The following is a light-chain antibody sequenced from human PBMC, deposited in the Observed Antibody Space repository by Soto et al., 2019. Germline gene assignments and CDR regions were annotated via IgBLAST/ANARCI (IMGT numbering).Light chain of an antibody. J-gene: IGKJ2*01. Sequence: DVEMTQSPSTLPTSIGDRVTINCRASQNVSNWLAWYQQKPGKAPKLLIYKASRLKSGVPSRFSAGGSGTDFTLTINSLQSDDFATYFCQQYSKESTFGQGTKLEIK. CDR2: KAS. CDR1: QNVSNW. CDR3: QQYSKEST. V-gene: IGKV1-5*03.